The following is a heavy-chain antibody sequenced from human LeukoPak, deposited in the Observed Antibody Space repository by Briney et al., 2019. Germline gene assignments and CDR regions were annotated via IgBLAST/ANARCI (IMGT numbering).Heavy chain of an antibody. CDR1: GGSFSGYY. CDR2: INHSGST. CDR3: ARDGSVIGYWAFDI. Sequence: SETLSLTCAVYGGSFSGYYWSWIRQPPGKGLEWIGEINHSGSTNYNPPLKSRVTISVDTSKNQLSLKLSSVTAADTAVYYCARDGSVIGYWAFDIWGQGTMVTVSS. J-gene: IGHJ3*02. V-gene: IGHV4-34*01. D-gene: IGHD2-8*02.